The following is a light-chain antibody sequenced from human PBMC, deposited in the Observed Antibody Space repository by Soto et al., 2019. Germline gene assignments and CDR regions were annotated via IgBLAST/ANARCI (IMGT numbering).Light chain of an antibody. CDR3: CSYAGSSTLV. J-gene: IGLJ2*01. CDR1: SSDVGSYKF. V-gene: IGLV2-23*01. CDR2: EGS. Sequence: QSALTQPASVSGSPGQSITISCTVTSSDVGSYKFVSWYQQHPGKAPKLMIYEGSKRPSGVSNRFSGSKSGNTASLTISGLQAEDEADYYCCSYAGSSTLVFGGWTKLNVL.